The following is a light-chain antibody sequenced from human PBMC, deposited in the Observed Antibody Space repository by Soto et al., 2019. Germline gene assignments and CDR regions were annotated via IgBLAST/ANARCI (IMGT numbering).Light chain of an antibody. CDR3: QQYNGYRLA. Sequence: EILLTQSPATLSLSPGDSATLSCRASQRVSRNVAWYQQKPGQAPRLLISAASTRAAGVPARFSGSGSGTEFTLTISSLQADDFAIYYCQQYNGYRLAFGGGTKVDIK. J-gene: IGKJ4*01. CDR1: QRVSRN. CDR2: AAS. V-gene: IGKV3D-15*01.